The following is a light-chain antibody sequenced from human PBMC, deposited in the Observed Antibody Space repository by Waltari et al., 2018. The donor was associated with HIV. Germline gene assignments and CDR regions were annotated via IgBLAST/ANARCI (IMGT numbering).Light chain of an antibody. J-gene: IGLJ2*01. CDR2: EVD. V-gene: IGLV2-14*01. CDR3: SSYASSSTLV. Sequence: QSALTQPASVSRSPGQSITISCTGTSSDVGGYSYVSWYQQFPGKVPKLMIYEVDNRPSGVSNRFSGSKSANTASLTISGLQAEDEADYYCSSYASSSTLVFGGGTKLTVL. CDR1: SSDVGGYSY.